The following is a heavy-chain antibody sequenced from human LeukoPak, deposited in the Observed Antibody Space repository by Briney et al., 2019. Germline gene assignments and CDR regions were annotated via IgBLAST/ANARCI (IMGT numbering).Heavy chain of an antibody. Sequence: GGSLRLSCEASGFTFSNYWMSWVRQAPGKGLEWLANIKEDGSVKYYVDSVKGRFTISRDNAKNLLFLQMNSLRAEDTAVYYCARSAVCAFDIWGQGTMVTVSS. CDR2: IKEDGSVK. D-gene: IGHD3-16*01. CDR1: GFTFSNYW. V-gene: IGHV3-7*03. CDR3: ARSAVCAFDI. J-gene: IGHJ3*02.